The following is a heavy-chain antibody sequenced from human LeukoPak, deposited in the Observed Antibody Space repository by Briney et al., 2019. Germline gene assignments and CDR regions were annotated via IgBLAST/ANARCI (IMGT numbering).Heavy chain of an antibody. Sequence: SETLSLTCIVSGASISDYYWSWIRQPAGKGLEWIGYIYYSGSTNYNPSLKSRVAISVDTSKNQFSLKLSSVTAADTAVYYCATRIAVAAPDAFDIWGQGTMVTVSS. CDR2: IYYSGST. D-gene: IGHD6-19*01. CDR3: ATRIAVAAPDAFDI. J-gene: IGHJ3*02. CDR1: GASISDYY. V-gene: IGHV4-59*01.